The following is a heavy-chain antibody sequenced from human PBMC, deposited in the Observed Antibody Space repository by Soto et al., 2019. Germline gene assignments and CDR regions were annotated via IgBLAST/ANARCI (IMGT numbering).Heavy chain of an antibody. J-gene: IGHJ4*02. Sequence: EVQLVESGGGLVQPGGSLRLSCAASGFTFSSYWMSWVRQAPGKGLEWVANIKQDGSEKYYVDSVKGRFTISRDNAKNPLYLQMNSLRAEDTAVYYCARGHRPGIAVASAYWGQGTLVTVSS. D-gene: IGHD6-19*01. CDR3: ARGHRPGIAVASAY. V-gene: IGHV3-7*01. CDR2: IKQDGSEK. CDR1: GFTFSSYW.